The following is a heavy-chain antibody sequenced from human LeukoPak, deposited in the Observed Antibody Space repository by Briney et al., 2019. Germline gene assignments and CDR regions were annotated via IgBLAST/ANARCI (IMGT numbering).Heavy chain of an antibody. V-gene: IGHV3-74*01. CDR1: GFTFSRSW. CDR2: ITPDGSTT. D-gene: IGHD5/OR15-5a*01. J-gene: IGHJ4*02. CDR3: IRALIGVDDH. Sequence: QPGGSLRLSCVASGFTFSRSWMHWVRQAPGKGLVWVSRITPDGSTTTYADSVKGRFTISRDNAKNTLYLHMNSLTGDDTAVYFCIRALIGVDDHWGQGALVTVSS.